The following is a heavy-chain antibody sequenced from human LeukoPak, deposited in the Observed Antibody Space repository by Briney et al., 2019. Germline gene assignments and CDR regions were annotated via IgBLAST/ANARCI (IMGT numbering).Heavy chain of an antibody. CDR1: GFTFNTYS. V-gene: IGHV3-69-1*01. J-gene: IGHJ4*02. D-gene: IGHD7-27*01. CDR2: IGGGGVL. CDR3: ARDKNWAFDY. Sequence: PGGSLRLSCAASGFTFNTYSMNWVRQAPGKGLEWISYIGGGGVLTYADTVKGRFTISRDNARNSLYLQMNSLRDDDTAVYYCARDKNWAFDYWGQGILVTVSS.